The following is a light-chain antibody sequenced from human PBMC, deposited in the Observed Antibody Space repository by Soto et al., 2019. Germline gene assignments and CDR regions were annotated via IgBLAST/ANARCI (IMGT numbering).Light chain of an antibody. CDR3: SSYTTSNILYV. V-gene: IGLV2-14*01. CDR2: EVS. J-gene: IGLJ1*01. CDR1: STDIGRYNY. Sequence: QSVLTQPASVSGSPGQSITISCTGTSTDIGRYNYVSWYQQYPGKAPKVLIYEVSNRPSGVSSRFSGSKSGNTASLTISGLQADDGADYYCSSYTTSNILYVFGTGTKVTVL.